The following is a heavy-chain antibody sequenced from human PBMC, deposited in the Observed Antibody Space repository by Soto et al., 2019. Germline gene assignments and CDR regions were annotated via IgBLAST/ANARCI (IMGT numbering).Heavy chain of an antibody. CDR1: GFTFSDYW. Sequence: EVQLVESGGGLVQPGGSLRLSCAASGFTFSDYWMSWVRQAPGKGLECVANIKRDGSEKYYVDPVKGRFTISRDNAKXXXXLQMNSLRAEDTAVYYCATSMGRGGNDYWGQGTLVTVSS. D-gene: IGHD3-10*01. CDR2: IKRDGSEK. CDR3: ATSMGRGGNDY. V-gene: IGHV3-7*05. J-gene: IGHJ4*02.